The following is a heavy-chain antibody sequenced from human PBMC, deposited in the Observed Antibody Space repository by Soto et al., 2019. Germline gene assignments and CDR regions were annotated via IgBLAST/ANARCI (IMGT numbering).Heavy chain of an antibody. J-gene: IGHJ3*02. CDR3: ARADVRDAFDI. V-gene: IGHV1-2*04. CDR1: GYTFTGYY. Sequence: ASVKVSCKASGYTFTGYYMHWVRQAPGQGLEWMRWINPNSGGTNYAQKFQGWVTMTRDTSISTAYMELSRLRSDDTAVYYCARADVRDAFDIWGQGTMVTVSS. CDR2: INPNSGGT.